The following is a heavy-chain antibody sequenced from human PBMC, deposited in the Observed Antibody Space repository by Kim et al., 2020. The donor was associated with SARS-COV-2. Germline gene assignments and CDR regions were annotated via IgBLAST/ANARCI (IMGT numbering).Heavy chain of an antibody. J-gene: IGHJ6*02. V-gene: IGHV4-61*02. CDR2: IYTSGST. CDR3: ARDSSRRTTVTTTHPNYYYYGMDV. Sequence: SETLSLTCTVSGGSISSGSYYCSWIRQPAGKGLEWIGRIYTSGSTNYNPSLKSRVTISVDTSKNQFSLKLSSVTAADTAVYYCARDSSRRTTVTTTHPNYYYYGMDVWGQGTTVTVSS. D-gene: IGHD4-17*01. CDR1: GGSISSGSYY.